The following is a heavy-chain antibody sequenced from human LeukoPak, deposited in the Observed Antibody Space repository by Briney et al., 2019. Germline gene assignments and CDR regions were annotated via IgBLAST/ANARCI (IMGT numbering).Heavy chain of an antibody. CDR2: IYSGGST. J-gene: IGHJ6*03. D-gene: IGHD3-10*01. Sequence: GGSLRLSCAASGFTVSSNYMSWVRQAPGKGLEWVSVIYSGGSTYYADSVKGRFTISRDNSKNTLYLQMNSLRAEDTAVYYCARNRELWFGELMSYYYYYMDVWGKGTTVTISS. V-gene: IGHV3-66*01. CDR3: ARNRELWFGELMSYYYYYMDV. CDR1: GFTVSSNY.